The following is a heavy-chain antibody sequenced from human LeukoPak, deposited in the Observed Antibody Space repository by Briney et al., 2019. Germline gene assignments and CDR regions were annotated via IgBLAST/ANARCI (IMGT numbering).Heavy chain of an antibody. Sequence: GGSLRLSCAASGFTFSSYWMSWVRQAPRKGLEWVSCISGSGSYIYYADSVKGRFTISKDNSKNTVYLQMNSLRAEDTAVYFCARELRGRFDCWGQGTLVTVSS. CDR1: GFTFSSYW. D-gene: IGHD4-17*01. CDR2: ISGSGSYI. J-gene: IGHJ5*01. CDR3: ARELRGRFDC. V-gene: IGHV3-21*04.